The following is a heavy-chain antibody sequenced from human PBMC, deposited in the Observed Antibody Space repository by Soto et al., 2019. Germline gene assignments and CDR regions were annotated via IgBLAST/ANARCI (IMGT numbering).Heavy chain of an antibody. Sequence: PSETLSLTCAVSGGSISSSNWWSWVRQPPGKGLEWIGEIYHSGSTNYNPSLKSRVTISVDKSKNQFSLKLSSVTAADTAVYYCARPGYCSGGSCSTPTPFDYWGQGTLVTVSS. CDR3: ARPGYCSGGSCSTPTPFDY. V-gene: IGHV4-4*02. D-gene: IGHD2-15*01. CDR1: GGSISSSNW. CDR2: IYHSGST. J-gene: IGHJ4*02.